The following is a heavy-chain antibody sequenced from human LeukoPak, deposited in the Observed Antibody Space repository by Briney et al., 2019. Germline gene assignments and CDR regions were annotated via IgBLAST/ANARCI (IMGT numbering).Heavy chain of an antibody. V-gene: IGHV1-18*01. D-gene: IGHD6-19*01. CDR3: AMAKYSSGRGWFDP. Sequence: GASVKVSCKASGYTLRNYDISWVRQAPGQGLEWMGWISVYNGNTNYAQKFQGRVTMTRDTSISTAYMELSRLRSDDTAVYYCAMAKYSSGRGWFDPWGQGTLVTVSS. J-gene: IGHJ5*02. CDR1: GYTLRNYD. CDR2: ISVYNGNT.